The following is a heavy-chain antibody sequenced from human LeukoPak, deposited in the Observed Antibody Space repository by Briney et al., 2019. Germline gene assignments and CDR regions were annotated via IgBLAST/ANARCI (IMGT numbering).Heavy chain of an antibody. CDR3: ARHPLGYCSGGSCYSEGFFDY. V-gene: IGHV5-51*01. CDR2: IYPGDSDT. Sequence: GESLKISCKGSGYSFTSYWIGWVRQMPGKGLEWMGIIYPGDSDTRYSPSFQGQVTISADKSISTAYLQWSSLKVSDTAMYYCARHPLGYCSGGSCYSEGFFDYWGQGTLVTVSS. J-gene: IGHJ4*02. D-gene: IGHD2-15*01. CDR1: GYSFTSYW.